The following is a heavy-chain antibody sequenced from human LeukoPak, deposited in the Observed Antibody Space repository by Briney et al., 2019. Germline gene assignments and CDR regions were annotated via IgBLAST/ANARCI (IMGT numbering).Heavy chain of an antibody. CDR2: IDPDGSVA. Sequence: PGGSLRLSCEASGFILSNHWMHWVRQAPGKGLVWVAHIDPDGSVANYGDSVKGRFTISRDNAKNTLYLQMDSLRAEDTAVYYCARELGRGGSAFDVWGQGTMVTVSS. CDR3: ARELGRGGSAFDV. J-gene: IGHJ3*01. V-gene: IGHV3-74*01. D-gene: IGHD3-16*01. CDR1: GFILSNHW.